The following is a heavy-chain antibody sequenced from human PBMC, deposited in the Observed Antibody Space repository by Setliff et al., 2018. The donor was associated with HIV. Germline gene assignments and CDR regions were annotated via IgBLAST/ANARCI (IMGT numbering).Heavy chain of an antibody. CDR2: ISTYHGNT. CDR1: GYTFTSFG. V-gene: IGHV1-18*01. J-gene: IGHJ3*02. Sequence: ASVKVSCKPSGYTFTSFGITWVRQAPGQGLEWMGWISTYHGNTKYALNVQGRVTMTTDASTSTAYMELRSLRSDDTAVYYCARDDSSGLRGAFDIWGQGTMVTVSS. D-gene: IGHD3-22*01. CDR3: ARDDSSGLRGAFDI.